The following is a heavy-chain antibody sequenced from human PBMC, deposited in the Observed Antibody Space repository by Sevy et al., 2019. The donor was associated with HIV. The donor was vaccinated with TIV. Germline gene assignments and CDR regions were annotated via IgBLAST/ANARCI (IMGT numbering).Heavy chain of an antibody. CDR1: KFTFSDYY. Sequence: GGSLRLSCTASKFTFSDYYMSWIRQTPEKGLEWVSYISSSSTYTNYADSVKGRFTISRDNAKNSLYLQLNSLRAEDTAVYYCARVRYNVGKKYFDYWGQGTLVTVSS. V-gene: IGHV3-11*06. CDR3: ARVRYNVGKKYFDY. J-gene: IGHJ4*02. CDR2: ISSSSTYT. D-gene: IGHD1-1*01.